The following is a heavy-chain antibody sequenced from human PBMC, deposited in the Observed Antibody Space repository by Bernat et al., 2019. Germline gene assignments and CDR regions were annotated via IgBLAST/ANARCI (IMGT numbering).Heavy chain of an antibody. D-gene: IGHD5/OR15-5a*01. J-gene: IGHJ4*02. V-gene: IGHV3-74*02. CDR1: GFTFSSYA. CDR2: INGDGTIT. CDR3: VRSVSGAAGFFDY. Sequence: VQLVESGGGVVQPGRSLRLSCAASGFTFSSYAMHWVRQVPGKGLVWVSRINGDGTITDYADSVKGRFTISRDNAKNTLYLQMNSLRVEDTAVYYCVRSVSGAAGFFDYWGPGSLVTVSS.